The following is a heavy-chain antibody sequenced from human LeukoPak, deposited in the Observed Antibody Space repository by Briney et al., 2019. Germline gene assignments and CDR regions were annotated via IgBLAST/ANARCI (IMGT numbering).Heavy chain of an antibody. CDR3: AKWGDYDVLTGYYVPDY. J-gene: IGHJ4*02. Sequence: PGGSLTLSCAPSGFTFSNYAMSWVRQAPGKGLEWVSAILGSGGSTYYADSVKGRFTVSRDNSKSTLYWQMNSLRAEDTALYYCAKWGDYDVLTGYYVPDYWGQGTLVTVSS. CDR2: ILGSGGST. CDR1: GFTFSNYA. V-gene: IGHV3-23*01. D-gene: IGHD3-9*01.